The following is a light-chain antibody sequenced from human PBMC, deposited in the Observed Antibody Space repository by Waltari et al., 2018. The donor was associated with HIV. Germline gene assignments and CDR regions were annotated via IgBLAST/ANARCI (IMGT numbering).Light chain of an antibody. V-gene: IGLV6-57*04. CDR3: QSYFASNDVI. CDR2: VIN. Sequence: NFMLTQPHSVSESPGKTVTISCTRSSGRIASNYVQWYQQRPGGAPTTLIYVINQRPSGVPDRFSGSIDSSSNSASLTISGLKTDDEADYYCQSYFASNDVIFGGGTTLTVL. CDR1: SGRIASNY. J-gene: IGLJ2*01.